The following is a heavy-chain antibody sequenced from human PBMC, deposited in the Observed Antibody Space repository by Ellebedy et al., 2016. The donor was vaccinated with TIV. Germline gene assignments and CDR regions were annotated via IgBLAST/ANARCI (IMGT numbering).Heavy chain of an antibody. Sequence: MPSETLSLTCTVSGGSISSYYWSWIRQPPGKGLEWIGYISYSGSTNYKSSLKSRVTISVDTSKNHFSLKLSPVTAADTAVYYCARRGLLPTAYFDYWGQGTLVTVSS. CDR2: ISYSGST. D-gene: IGHD1-26*01. V-gene: IGHV4-59*08. CDR3: ARRGLLPTAYFDY. J-gene: IGHJ4*02. CDR1: GGSISSYY.